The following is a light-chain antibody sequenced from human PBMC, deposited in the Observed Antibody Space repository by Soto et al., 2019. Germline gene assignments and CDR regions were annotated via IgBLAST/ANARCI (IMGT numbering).Light chain of an antibody. Sequence: EIVMTQSPATLSVSPGEGATLSCRASQNVSSNLAWYQLKPGQAPRLLIYGASTRATGIPARFSGSGSGTEFTLTISSLQSEDFAVYYCQQYNNWPPWTFGQGTKVEIK. V-gene: IGKV3-15*01. J-gene: IGKJ1*01. CDR2: GAS. CDR1: QNVSSN. CDR3: QQYNNWPPWT.